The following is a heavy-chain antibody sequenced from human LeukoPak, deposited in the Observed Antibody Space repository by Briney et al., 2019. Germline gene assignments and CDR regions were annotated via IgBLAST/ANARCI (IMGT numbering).Heavy chain of an antibody. J-gene: IGHJ5*02. D-gene: IGHD6-13*01. CDR1: GGSISSTNW. Sequence: SGTLSLICAVSGGSISSTNWWSWVRQPPGKGLEWIGEIYHSGSTNYNPSLKSRVTISVDTSKNQFSLKLSSVTAADTAVYYCARGKGIAAAGSNRAPNWFDPWGQGTLVTVSS. V-gene: IGHV4-4*02. CDR2: IYHSGST. CDR3: ARGKGIAAAGSNRAPNWFDP.